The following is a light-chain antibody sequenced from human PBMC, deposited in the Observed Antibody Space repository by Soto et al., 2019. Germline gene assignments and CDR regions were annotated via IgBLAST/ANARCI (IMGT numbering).Light chain of an antibody. Sequence: QSVLTQPSSMSGSPGQSIAISCTGTSSDVGGYNYVSWYQQHPVKAPKLMIYEVSNRPSGVSNRFSGSKSGNTASLTISGLQAEDEADYYCSSYTSSSTPYVFGTGTKVTV. CDR3: SSYTSSSTPYV. CDR2: EVS. J-gene: IGLJ1*01. CDR1: SSDVGGYNY. V-gene: IGLV2-14*01.